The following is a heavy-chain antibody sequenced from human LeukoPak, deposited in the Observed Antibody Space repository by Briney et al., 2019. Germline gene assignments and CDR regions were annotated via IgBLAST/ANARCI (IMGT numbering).Heavy chain of an antibody. V-gene: IGHV3-74*01. J-gene: IGHJ4*02. CDR1: GFTFSSYFW. D-gene: IGHD4-23*01. CDR2: IRSDGGSS. Sequence: GGSLRLSCAASGFTFSSYFWMHWVRQAPGKGLVWVSRIRSDGGSSTYADSVKGRFTISRDNAKNTLYLQMNTLRAEDTAVYYCVRDLDLGGYSSVVSWGQGTLVTVSS. CDR3: VRDLDLGGYSSVVS.